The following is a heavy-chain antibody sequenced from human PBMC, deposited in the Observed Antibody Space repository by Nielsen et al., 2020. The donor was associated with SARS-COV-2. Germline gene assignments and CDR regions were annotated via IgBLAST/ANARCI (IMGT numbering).Heavy chain of an antibody. J-gene: IGHJ4*02. Sequence: PGKGLEWIGSIYYSGSTYYNPSLKSRVTISVDTSKNQFSLKLSSVTAADTAVYYCARHAVTASFDYWGQGTLVTVSS. D-gene: IGHD2-21*02. V-gene: IGHV4-39*01. CDR3: ARHAVTASFDY. CDR2: IYYSGST.